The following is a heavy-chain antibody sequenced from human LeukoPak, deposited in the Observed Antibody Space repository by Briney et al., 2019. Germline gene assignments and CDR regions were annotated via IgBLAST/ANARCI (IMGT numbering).Heavy chain of an antibody. V-gene: IGHV3-74*01. Sequence: QPGGSLRLSCAASGFTFSSYEMNWVRQPPGKGLLWVSRINTDGSTTNYADSVKGRFTISRDNAKNMVYLQMNSLRGEDTAVYYCARENFDPWGQGTQVTVSS. CDR1: GFTFSSYE. CDR3: ARENFDP. CDR2: INTDGSTT. J-gene: IGHJ5*02.